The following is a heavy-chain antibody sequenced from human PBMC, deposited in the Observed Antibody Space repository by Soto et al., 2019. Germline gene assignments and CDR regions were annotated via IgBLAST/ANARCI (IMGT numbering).Heavy chain of an antibody. CDR2: IWYDGSNK. CDR3: ATGSGDYLFFD. D-gene: IGHD4-17*01. CDR1: GFTFSSYG. Sequence: GGSLRLSCAASGFTFSSYGMHWVRQAPGKGLEWVAVIWYDGSNKYYADSVKGRFTISRDNSKNTLYLQMNSLRAEDTAVYYCATGSGDYLFFDWGQGTLVTVSS. V-gene: IGHV3-33*01. J-gene: IGHJ4*02.